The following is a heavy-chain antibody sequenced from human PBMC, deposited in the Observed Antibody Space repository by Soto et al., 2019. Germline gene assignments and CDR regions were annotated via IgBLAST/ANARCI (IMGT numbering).Heavy chain of an antibody. V-gene: IGHV1-69*01. CDR2: IIPIFGTA. D-gene: IGHD6-13*01. CDR3: GWGAAGGPYYYYYGMDV. Sequence: QVQLVQSGAEVKKPGSSVKVSCKASGGTFSSYAISWVRQAPGQGLEWMGGIIPIFGTANYAQKFQGRVTITADESTSTAYMELSSLRSEDTAVYYCGWGAAGGPYYYYYGMDVWGQGTTVTVSS. J-gene: IGHJ6*02. CDR1: GGTFSSYA.